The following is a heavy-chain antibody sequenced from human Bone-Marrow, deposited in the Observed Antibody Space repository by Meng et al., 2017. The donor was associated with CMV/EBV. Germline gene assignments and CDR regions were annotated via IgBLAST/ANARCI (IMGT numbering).Heavy chain of an antibody. CDR1: GFTFDNYW. J-gene: IGHJ4*02. Sequence: GGSLRLSCAASGFTFDNYWMTWVRQAPGKGLEWVANIKQDGSATYYVGSVQGRFRVSRDNANNSLSLQMDSLRVEDTAVYYCTTTSNGCFDYWGQGALVTVSS. V-gene: IGHV3-7*01. CDR3: TTTSNGCFDY. D-gene: IGHD2-8*01. CDR2: IKQDGSAT.